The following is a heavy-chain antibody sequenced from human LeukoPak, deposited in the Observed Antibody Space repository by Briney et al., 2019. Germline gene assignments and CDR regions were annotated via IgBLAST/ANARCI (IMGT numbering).Heavy chain of an antibody. CDR3: ARVDTATFDY. Sequence: GGSLRLSCAASGFTFSSYSMNWVRQAPGKGLEWVSSISSSSSYIYYADSVKGRSTISRDNAKNSLYLHMNSLRAEDTAVYYCARVDTATFDYWGQGTLVTVTS. V-gene: IGHV3-21*01. CDR1: GFTFSSYS. D-gene: IGHD5-18*01. CDR2: ISSSSSYI. J-gene: IGHJ4*02.